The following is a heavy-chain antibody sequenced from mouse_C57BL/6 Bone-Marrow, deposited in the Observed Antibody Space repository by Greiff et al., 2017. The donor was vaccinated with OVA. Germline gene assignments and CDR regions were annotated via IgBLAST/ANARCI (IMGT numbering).Heavy chain of an antibody. Sequence: EVKLLESGAGLVKPGGSLKLSCAASGFTFSDYGMHWVRQAPEKGLEWVAYISSGSSTIYYADTVKGRVTISRDNDKNTRFLQMNSLRSEDAAMDYCARKTGSWFDYWGQGTLVTVSA. J-gene: IGHJ3*01. D-gene: IGHD2-2*01. CDR2: ISSGSSTI. CDR3: ARKTGSWFDY. CDR1: GFTFSDYG. V-gene: IGHV5-17*01.